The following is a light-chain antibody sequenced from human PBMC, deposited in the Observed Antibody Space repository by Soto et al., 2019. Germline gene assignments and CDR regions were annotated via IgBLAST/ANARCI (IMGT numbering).Light chain of an antibody. CDR3: QQYYSYPRT. Sequence: AIQMTQSPSSFSASTGDRVTITCRASQSISSYLAWYQQKPGKAPKLLIYAASTLQSGVPSRFSGSGSGTDFTLTISCLQSEDFATYYCQQYYSYPRTFGQGTKVDIK. CDR1: QSISSY. V-gene: IGKV1-8*01. J-gene: IGKJ1*01. CDR2: AAS.